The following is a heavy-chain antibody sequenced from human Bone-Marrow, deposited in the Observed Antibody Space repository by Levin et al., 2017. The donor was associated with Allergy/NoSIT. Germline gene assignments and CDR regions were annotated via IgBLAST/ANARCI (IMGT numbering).Heavy chain of an antibody. CDR1: GFTFSSYS. V-gene: IGHV3-21*01. Sequence: GGSLRLSCADSGFTFSSYSMNWVRQAPGRGLEWVSSISSRSSHIYYAESVKGRFTISRDNAKNSVYLQMNSLRAEDTAVYYCARDGGYCGDDRCYDTYWYFDVWGRGTLVTVSS. D-gene: IGHD2-15*01. CDR3: ARDGGYCGDDRCYDTYWYFDV. J-gene: IGHJ2*01. CDR2: ISSRSSHI.